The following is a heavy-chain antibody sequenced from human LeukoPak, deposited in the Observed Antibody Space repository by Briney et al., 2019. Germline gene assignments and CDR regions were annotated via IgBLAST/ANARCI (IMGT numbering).Heavy chain of an antibody. Sequence: PSETLSLTCTVSGGSISSYYWSWIRQPPGKGLEWIGYIYYSGSTNYNPSLKSRVTISVDTSKNQFSLKLSSVTAADTAVYYCARKRDGYSSSFDYCGQGTLVTVSS. D-gene: IGHD6-19*01. CDR1: GGSISSYY. V-gene: IGHV4-59*01. CDR2: IYYSGST. J-gene: IGHJ4*02. CDR3: ARKRDGYSSSFDY.